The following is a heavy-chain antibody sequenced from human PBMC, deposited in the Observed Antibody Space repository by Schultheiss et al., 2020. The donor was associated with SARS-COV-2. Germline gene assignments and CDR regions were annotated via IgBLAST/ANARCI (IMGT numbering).Heavy chain of an antibody. CDR2: INSDGSST. D-gene: IGHD4-17*01. J-gene: IGHJ4*02. CDR3: ARGPYGDYLYFDY. V-gene: IGHV3-74*01. Sequence: GGSLRLSCAASGFTFSSYWMHWVRQAPGKGLVWVSRINSDGSSTSYADSVKGRFTISRDNAKNTLYLQMNSLRAEDTAVYYCARGPYGDYLYFDYWGQGTLVTVSS. CDR1: GFTFSSYW.